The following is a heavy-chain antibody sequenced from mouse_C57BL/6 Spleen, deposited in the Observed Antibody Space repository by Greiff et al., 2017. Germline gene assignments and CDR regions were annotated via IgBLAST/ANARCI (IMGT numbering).Heavy chain of an antibody. J-gene: IGHJ2*01. Sequence: EVQLVQSEAGLVQPGSSMKLSCTASGFTFSDYYMAWVRQVPEKGLEWVANINYDGSSTYYQESLKSRFIISRDNAKNILYLQMSSLKSEDTATYYCARGRAGTGFYFDYWGQGTTLTVSS. CDR2: INYDGSST. CDR1: GFTFSDYY. CDR3: ARGRAGTGFYFDY. D-gene: IGHD4-1*01. V-gene: IGHV5-16*01.